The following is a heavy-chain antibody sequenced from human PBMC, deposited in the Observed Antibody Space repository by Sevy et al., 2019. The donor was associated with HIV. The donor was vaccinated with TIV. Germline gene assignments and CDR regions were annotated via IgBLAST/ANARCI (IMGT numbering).Heavy chain of an antibody. V-gene: IGHV3-30*02. Sequence: GGSLRLSCAASGFTFSNYDMHWVRQTPDKGLEWVALIRSRGDNQYYADSVKGRFTVSRDNSKNTLYLLMNSLRGEDTAVYYCSRESIDYNIPFEYWGQGTLVTVSS. CDR1: GFTFSNYD. CDR2: IRSRGDNQ. J-gene: IGHJ4*02. D-gene: IGHD1-20*01. CDR3: SRESIDYNIPFEY.